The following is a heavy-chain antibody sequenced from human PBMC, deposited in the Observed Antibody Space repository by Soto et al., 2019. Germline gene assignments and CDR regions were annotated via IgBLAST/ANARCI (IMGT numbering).Heavy chain of an antibody. CDR1: GFTFSSYA. D-gene: IGHD6-19*01. V-gene: IGHV3-23*01. Sequence: GGSLRLSCAASGFTFSSYAMSWVRQAPGKGLEWVSAISGSGGSTYYADSVKGRFTISRDNSKNTLYLQMNSLRAEDTAVYYCANYRGIAVAGTTFDYWGQGTLVTVSS. CDR3: ANYRGIAVAGTTFDY. CDR2: ISGSGGST. J-gene: IGHJ4*02.